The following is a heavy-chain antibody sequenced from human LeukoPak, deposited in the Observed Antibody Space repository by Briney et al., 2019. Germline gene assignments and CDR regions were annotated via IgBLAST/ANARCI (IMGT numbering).Heavy chain of an antibody. D-gene: IGHD3-22*01. CDR1: GYTFTSYH. V-gene: IGHV1-8*01. CDR2: MNAESGHT. CDR3: ARGMFDNSGHYYYFYYALDV. J-gene: IGHJ6*02. Sequence: ASVKVSCKASGYTFTSYHIDWVRQAPGQGPEWMGWMNAESGHTGYAQNLEGRVTMTRDTSTNTAYMELRSLRSEDTAVYFCARGMFDNSGHYYYFYYALDVWGQGTTVTVSS.